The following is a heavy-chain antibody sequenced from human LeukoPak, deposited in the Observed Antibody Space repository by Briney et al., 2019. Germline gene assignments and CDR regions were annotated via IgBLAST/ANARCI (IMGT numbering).Heavy chain of an antibody. V-gene: IGHV5-51*01. CDR3: AGQTTENYGSVVDWYFDL. Sequence: HGESLKISCKGSGYSFTSYWIGWVRQMPGKGLEWMGIIYPGDSDTRYSPSFQGQVTISADKSISTAYLQWSSLKASDTAMYYCAGQTTENYGSVVDWYFDLWGRGTLVTVSS. D-gene: IGHD3-10*01. CDR2: IYPGDSDT. J-gene: IGHJ2*01. CDR1: GYSFTSYW.